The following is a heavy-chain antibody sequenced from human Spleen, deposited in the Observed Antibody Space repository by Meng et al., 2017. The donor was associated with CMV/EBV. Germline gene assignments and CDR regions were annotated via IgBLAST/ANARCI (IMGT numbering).Heavy chain of an antibody. Sequence: NAYEYNVCYLYVQWVRQAAGQALEWMGWITPLNGDNNYAQKFQDRVTMSTDRSKTTAYMELSSLRSDDTAVYYCARGIGSKSDAFDIWGQGTMVTVSS. CDR1: EYNVCYLY. V-gene: IGHV1-45*02. J-gene: IGHJ3*02. CDR2: ITPLNGDN. CDR3: ARGIGSKSDAFDI. D-gene: IGHD1-14*01.